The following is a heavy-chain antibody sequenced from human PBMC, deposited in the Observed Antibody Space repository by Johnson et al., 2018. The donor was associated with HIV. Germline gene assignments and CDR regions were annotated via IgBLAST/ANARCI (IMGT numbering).Heavy chain of an antibody. CDR2: INWNGGST. Sequence: VQLVESGGGVVRPGGSLRLSCAVSGFTFEDYGMSWVRQAPGKGLEWVSGINWNGGSTGYADSVKGRFTISRDNAKNSLYLQMNSLRAEDTALYYCATGENLKWELRFVDAFDIWGQGTMVTVSS. V-gene: IGHV3-20*04. CDR3: ATGENLKWELRFVDAFDI. D-gene: IGHD1-26*01. J-gene: IGHJ3*02. CDR1: GFTFEDYG.